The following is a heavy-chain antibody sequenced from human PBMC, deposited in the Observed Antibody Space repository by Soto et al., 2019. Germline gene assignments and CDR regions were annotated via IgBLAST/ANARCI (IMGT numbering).Heavy chain of an antibody. CDR1: GFTFSSYA. Sequence: QVQLVESGGGVVQPGRSLRLSCAASGFTFSSYAMHWVRQAPGKGLEWVAVISYDGSNKYYADSVKGRFTISRDNSKNTLYLQMNSLRAEDTAVYYCARDQGDEARGFDYWGQGTLVTVSS. CDR3: ARDQGDEARGFDY. D-gene: IGHD3-10*01. J-gene: IGHJ4*02. V-gene: IGHV3-30-3*01. CDR2: ISYDGSNK.